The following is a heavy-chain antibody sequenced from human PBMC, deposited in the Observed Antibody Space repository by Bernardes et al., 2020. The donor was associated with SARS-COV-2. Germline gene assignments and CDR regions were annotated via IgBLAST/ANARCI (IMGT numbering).Heavy chain of an antibody. CDR2: IYSGGST. D-gene: IGHD6-19*01. V-gene: IGHV3-53*01. CDR1: GFTVSSNY. J-gene: IGHJ6*03. CDR3: ARVAHSSGWYNYYYYMDV. Sequence: GGSLRLSCAASGFTVSSNYMSWVRQAPGKGLEWVSVIYSGGSTYYADSVKGRFTISRDNSKNTLYLQMNSLRAEDTAVYYCARVAHSSGWYNYYYYMDVWGKGTTVTVSS.